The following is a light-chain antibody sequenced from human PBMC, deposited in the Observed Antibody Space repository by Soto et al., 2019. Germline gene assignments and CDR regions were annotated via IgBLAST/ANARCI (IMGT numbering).Light chain of an antibody. CDR3: SSYTSSSTLLV. CDR1: SSDVGGYNY. J-gene: IGLJ1*01. Sequence: QSVLTQSPSASGSPGQSVTISCIGTSSDVGGYNYVSWYQHHPGKAPKLIIYEVSNRPSGVSNRFSGSKSGNTASLTISGLQAEDEADYYCSSYTSSSTLLVFGTGTKVTVL. V-gene: IGLV2-14*01. CDR2: EVS.